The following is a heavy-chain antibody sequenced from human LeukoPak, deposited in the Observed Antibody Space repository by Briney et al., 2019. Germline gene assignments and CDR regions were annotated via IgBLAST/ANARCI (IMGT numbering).Heavy chain of an antibody. CDR3: ARAPTRYYYYMDV. V-gene: IGHV4-59*08. J-gene: IGHJ6*03. CDR1: GGSISSYY. Sequence: SETLSLTCTVSGGSISSYYWSWIRRPPGKGLEWIGYIYYSGSTNYNPSLKSRVTISIDTSKSQFSLKLTSVPAADTAVYYCARAPTRYYYYMDVWGKGTTVTVSS. CDR2: IYYSGST.